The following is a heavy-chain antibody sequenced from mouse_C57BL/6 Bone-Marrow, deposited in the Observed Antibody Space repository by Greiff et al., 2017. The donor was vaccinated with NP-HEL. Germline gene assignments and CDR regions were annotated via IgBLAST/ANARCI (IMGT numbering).Heavy chain of an antibody. V-gene: IGHV1-55*01. J-gene: IGHJ2*01. CDR1: GYTFTSYW. CDR3: ARGGYGSPSDY. D-gene: IGHD1-1*01. CDR2: IYPGSGST. Sequence: QVQLKQPGAELVKPGASVKMSCKASGYTFTSYWITWVKQRPGQGLEWIGDIYPGSGSTNYNEKFKSKATLTVDTSSSTAYMQLSSLTSEDSAVYYCARGGYGSPSDYWGQGTTLTVSS.